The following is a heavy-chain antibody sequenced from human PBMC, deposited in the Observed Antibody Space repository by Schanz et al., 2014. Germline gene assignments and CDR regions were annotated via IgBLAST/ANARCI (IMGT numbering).Heavy chain of an antibody. CDR1: GYTFSDYY. D-gene: IGHD5-12*01. CDR2: INPNTGGT. V-gene: IGHV1-2*04. Sequence: QVQLVQSGAEVKKPGASVKVSCKASGYTFSDYYIHWVRQAPGQGLEWMGWINPNTGGTNFAQKFQGWVTITADRSTSTAYMELRSLRSDDTAVYYCARGGGPEDVFDIWGQGTILTVSS. J-gene: IGHJ3*02. CDR3: ARGGGPEDVFDI.